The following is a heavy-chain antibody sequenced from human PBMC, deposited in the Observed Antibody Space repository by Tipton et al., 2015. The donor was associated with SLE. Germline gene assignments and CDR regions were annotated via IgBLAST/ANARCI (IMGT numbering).Heavy chain of an antibody. CDR2: IWYDGSNK. V-gene: IGHV3-33*08. CDR3: AREGISLLDAFDV. CDR1: GFTFSSYG. D-gene: IGHD1-26*01. J-gene: IGHJ3*01. Sequence: SLRLSCAASGFTFSSYGMHWVRQAPGKGLEWVAVIWYDGSNKYYADSVKGRFTISRDNSKNTLYLQMNSLRAEDTAIYFCAREGISLLDAFDVWGQGTMVTVFS.